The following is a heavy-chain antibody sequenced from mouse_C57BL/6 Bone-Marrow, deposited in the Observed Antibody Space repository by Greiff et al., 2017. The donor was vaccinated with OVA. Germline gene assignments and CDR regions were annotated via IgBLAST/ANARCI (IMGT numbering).Heavy chain of an antibody. CDR1: GFTFSSYG. CDR2: ISSGGSYT. D-gene: IGHD2-4*01. V-gene: IGHV5-6*02. Sequence: DVKLVESGGDLVKPGGSLKLSCAASGFTFSSYGMSWVRQTPDKRLEWVATISSGGSYTYYPDSVKGRFTISRDNAKNTLYLQMSSLKSEDTAMYYCAGVGLRRSFAYWGQGTLVTVSA. J-gene: IGHJ3*01. CDR3: AGVGLRRSFAY.